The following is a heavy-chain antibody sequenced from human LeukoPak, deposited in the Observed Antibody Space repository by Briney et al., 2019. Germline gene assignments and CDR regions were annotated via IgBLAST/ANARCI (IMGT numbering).Heavy chain of an antibody. V-gene: IGHV4-4*07. D-gene: IGHD3-22*01. Sequence: SETLSLTCTVSGGSISSYYWSWIRQPAGKGLEWIGRIYTSGSTNYNPSLKSRVTISVDTSKNQFSLKLSSVTAADTAVYYCARGTYYYDSSVGGYYYYYMDVWGKGTTVTISS. CDR3: ARGTYYYDSSVGGYYYYYMDV. J-gene: IGHJ6*03. CDR2: IYTSGST. CDR1: GGSISSYY.